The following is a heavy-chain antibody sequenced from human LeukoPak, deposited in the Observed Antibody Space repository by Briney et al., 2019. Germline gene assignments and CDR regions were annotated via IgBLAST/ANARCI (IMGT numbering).Heavy chain of an antibody. CDR1: GFTFSSYA. Sequence: GGSLRLSCAASGFTFSSYAMSWVRQSPGKGLEWVSEISVSVGSTYYADSVKGRFTISRDNSKSTLYLQMNSLRAEDTAVYYCAEEHPDSSGWYAQDYWGQGTLVTVSS. CDR2: ISVSVGST. D-gene: IGHD6-19*01. J-gene: IGHJ4*02. V-gene: IGHV3-23*01. CDR3: AEEHPDSSGWYAQDY.